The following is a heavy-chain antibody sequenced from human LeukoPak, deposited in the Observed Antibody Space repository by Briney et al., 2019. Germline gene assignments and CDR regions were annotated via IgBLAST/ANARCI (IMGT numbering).Heavy chain of an antibody. J-gene: IGHJ4*02. CDR1: GGSFSGYY. CDR2: INHSGST. Sequence: SEALSLTCAVYGGSFSGYYWSWIRQPPGKGLEWIGEINHSGSTNYNPSLKGRVTISVDKPKNQFSLKLSSVTAPDTAVYYCSRTNGDYWGQGTLVTVSS. CDR3: SRTNGDY. V-gene: IGHV4-34*03. D-gene: IGHD2-8*01.